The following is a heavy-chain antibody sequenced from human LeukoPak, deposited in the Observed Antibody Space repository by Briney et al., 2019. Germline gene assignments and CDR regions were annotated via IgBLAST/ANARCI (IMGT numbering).Heavy chain of an antibody. Sequence: GGSLRLSCAASGFTFSSYSMNWVRQAPGKGLEWVSSISSSSSYIYYADSVKGRFTISRDNAKNSLYLQMNSLRAEDTAVYYCARAGDGYDSSGYYLGLDYWGQGTLVTVSS. CDR3: ARAGDGYDSSGYYLGLDY. J-gene: IGHJ4*02. CDR1: GFTFSSYS. V-gene: IGHV3-21*01. D-gene: IGHD3-22*01. CDR2: ISSSSSYI.